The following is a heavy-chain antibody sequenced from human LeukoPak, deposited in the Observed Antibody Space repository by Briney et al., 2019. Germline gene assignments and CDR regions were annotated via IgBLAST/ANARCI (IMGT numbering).Heavy chain of an antibody. CDR3: ARGSIYCSGGSCYLDY. V-gene: IGHV3-23*01. D-gene: IGHD2-15*01. CDR1: GFTFSSSA. Sequence: GGSLRLSCAASGFTFSSSAMSWVRQAPGKGLEWVSGIGGSGAGTYYAVSVKGRFTISRDNSKNTLYLQMNSLRAEDTAVYYCARGSIYCSGGSCYLDYWGQGTLVTVSS. J-gene: IGHJ4*02. CDR2: IGGSGAGT.